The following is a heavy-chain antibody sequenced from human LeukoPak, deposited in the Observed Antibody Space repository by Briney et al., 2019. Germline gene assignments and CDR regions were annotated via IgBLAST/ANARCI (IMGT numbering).Heavy chain of an antibody. CDR1: GGSFSGYY. Sequence: KPSETLSLTCAVYGGSFSGYYWSWIRQPPGKGLEWIGEINHGESTNYNPSLKSRVTISVDTSKNQFSLKLSSVTAADTAVYYCARGDYGDYDYWGQGTLVTVSS. J-gene: IGHJ4*02. D-gene: IGHD4-17*01. V-gene: IGHV4-34*01. CDR3: ARGDYGDYDY. CDR2: INHGEST.